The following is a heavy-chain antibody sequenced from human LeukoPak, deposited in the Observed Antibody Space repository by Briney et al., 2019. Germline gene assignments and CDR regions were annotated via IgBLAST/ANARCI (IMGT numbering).Heavy chain of an antibody. Sequence: ASVKVSCKASGGTFSSYAISWVRQAPGQGLEWMGGIIPIFGTANYAQKFQGRVTITADESTSTAYMELSSLRSEDTAVYHCARGGDILTEGGGYDYWGQGTLVTVSS. CDR3: ARGGDILTEGGGYDY. V-gene: IGHV1-69*13. CDR2: IIPIFGTA. CDR1: GGTFSSYA. D-gene: IGHD3-9*01. J-gene: IGHJ4*02.